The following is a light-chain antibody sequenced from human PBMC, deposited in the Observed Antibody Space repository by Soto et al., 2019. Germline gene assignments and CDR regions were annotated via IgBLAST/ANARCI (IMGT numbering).Light chain of an antibody. Sequence: EIVMTQSPATLSVSPGERSTLSCMASQSVSSNLAWYQQKPGQAPRLLIYGASTRATGIPARFSGSGSGTEFTLTISSLQSEDFAVYYCQQYNNWPPWTFGPGTKVEIK. V-gene: IGKV3-15*01. CDR2: GAS. CDR1: QSVSSN. CDR3: QQYNNWPPWT. J-gene: IGKJ1*01.